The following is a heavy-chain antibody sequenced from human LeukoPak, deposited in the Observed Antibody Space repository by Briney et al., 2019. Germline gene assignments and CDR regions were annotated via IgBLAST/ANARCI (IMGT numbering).Heavy chain of an antibody. CDR1: GFTFSSYS. J-gene: IGHJ4*02. V-gene: IGHV3-48*02. Sequence: GGSLRLSCGASGFTFSSYSMNWVRQAPGKGLEWVSYISGGSITIYYADSVKGRFTISRDNAKNSMYLQMNSLRDEDTAVYFCARGRIPVVPHFDDWGQGTLVTVSS. CDR2: ISGGSITI. CDR3: ARGRIPVVPHFDD. D-gene: IGHD2-21*01.